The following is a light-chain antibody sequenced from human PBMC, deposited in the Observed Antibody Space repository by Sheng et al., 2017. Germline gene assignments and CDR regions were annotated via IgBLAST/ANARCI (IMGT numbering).Light chain of an antibody. CDR3: QVWDSDSEHV. Sequence: SYVLTQPPSVSVAPGNTARMTCGGNNLGSKTVHLYQRKPGQAPRLVISYDIDRPSGIPERFSGFTSGNTATLTISRVAAGDEADYYCQVWDSDSEHVFGGGTRLTVL. V-gene: IGLV3-21*04. CDR1: NLGSKT. CDR2: YDI. J-gene: IGLJ3*02.